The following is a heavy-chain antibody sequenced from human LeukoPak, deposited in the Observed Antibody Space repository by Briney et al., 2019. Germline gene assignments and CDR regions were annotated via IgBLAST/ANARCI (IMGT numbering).Heavy chain of an antibody. CDR2: IYYSGST. CDR1: GGSISSYY. CDR3: GRFIAVARNWFDP. J-gene: IGHJ5*02. Sequence: SETLSLTCTVSGGSISSYYWSWIRQPPGKGLEWIGYIYYSGSTNYNPSLKSRVTISIDTSKNQFSLKLSSVTAADTAVYHCGRFIAVARNWFDPWGQGTLVTVSS. V-gene: IGHV4-59*01. D-gene: IGHD6-19*01.